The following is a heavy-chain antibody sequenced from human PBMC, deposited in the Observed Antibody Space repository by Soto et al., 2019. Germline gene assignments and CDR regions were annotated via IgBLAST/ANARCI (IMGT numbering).Heavy chain of an antibody. CDR1: GFTFSSYG. J-gene: IGHJ4*02. Sequence: GGSLRLSCAASGFTFSSYGMHWVRQAPGKGLEWVAVISYDGSNKYYADSVKGRFTISRDNSKNTLYLQMNSLRAEDTAVYYCAKDLAPYGDRPIDYWGQGTLVTVSS. D-gene: IGHD4-17*01. CDR3: AKDLAPYGDRPIDY. CDR2: ISYDGSNK. V-gene: IGHV3-30*18.